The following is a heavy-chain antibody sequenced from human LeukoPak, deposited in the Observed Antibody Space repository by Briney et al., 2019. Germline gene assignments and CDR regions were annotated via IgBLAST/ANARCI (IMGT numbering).Heavy chain of an antibody. D-gene: IGHD3-16*01. Sequence: GGSLTLSCTASGCTFSNYCMPWVRQAPGKGLEWVADMWVWNDGSNEYYADSVKGGFNIARDNSKNTLYLQMVSLRAEDTADYYCARDRFPHDDAHYGMDVWGRGATVTVSS. V-gene: IGHV3-33*08. CDR1: GCTFSNYC. CDR2: MWVWNDGSNE. J-gene: IGHJ6*02. CDR3: ARDRFPHDDAHYGMDV.